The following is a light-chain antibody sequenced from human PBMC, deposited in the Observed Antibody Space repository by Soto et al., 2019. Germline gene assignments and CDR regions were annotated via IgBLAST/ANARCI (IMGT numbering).Light chain of an antibody. J-gene: IGKJ2*01. CDR1: QSVSSTY. Sequence: EIVLTQSPGTLSLSPGERATLSCRASQSVSSTYLAWYQHKPGQPPRLLIYGASSRATGIPDRFSGSGSGTDFTLTISRLDTEDFAIYYCQQYGSSSYTFGQGTKLEIK. CDR3: QQYGSSSYT. V-gene: IGKV3-20*01. CDR2: GAS.